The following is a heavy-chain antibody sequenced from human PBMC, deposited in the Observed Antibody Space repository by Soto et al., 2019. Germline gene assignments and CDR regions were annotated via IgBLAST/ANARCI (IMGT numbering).Heavy chain of an antibody. CDR2: TNEDGSEK. CDR1: GFIFSSFW. Sequence: GGSLILSCAASGFIFSSFWMNWVRQSPGRGMDWGAKTNEDGSEKYFADSVEGRFTISRDNAKNSLFLQMSSLRDEDTAIYYCEKDVEWSFDFWGQGTLVTVSS. J-gene: IGHJ4*02. V-gene: IGHV3-7*01. D-gene: IGHD3-3*01. CDR3: EKDVEWSFDF.